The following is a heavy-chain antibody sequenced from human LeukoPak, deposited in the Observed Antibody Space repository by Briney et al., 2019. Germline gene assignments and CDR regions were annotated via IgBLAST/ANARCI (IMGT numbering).Heavy chain of an antibody. CDR2: RSYDGSNK. Sequence: GRSLRLSCAASGFTFSSYGMHWVRQAPGKGLEWVAVRSYDGSNKYYADSVKGRFTISRDNSKTTLYLQMNSLRAEDTAVYYCAKALWFGELLSYFDYWGQGTLVTASS. CDR1: GFTFSSYG. J-gene: IGHJ4*02. V-gene: IGHV3-30*18. D-gene: IGHD3-10*01. CDR3: AKALWFGELLSYFDY.